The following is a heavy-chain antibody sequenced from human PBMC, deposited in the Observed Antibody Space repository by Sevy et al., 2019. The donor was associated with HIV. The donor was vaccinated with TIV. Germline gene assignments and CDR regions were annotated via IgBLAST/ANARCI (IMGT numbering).Heavy chain of an antibody. Sequence: GGSLRLSCAASGFTFSNYGMHWARQAPGKGLEWVAVVSYDGSTKYYADFVKGRFTISRDNSKNTVYLQMNTLRTEDTAVFYCAKGSKATDSAFDLWGQGTMVTVSS. V-gene: IGHV3-30*18. J-gene: IGHJ3*01. CDR2: VSYDGSTK. D-gene: IGHD1-26*01. CDR1: GFTFSNYG. CDR3: AKGSKATDSAFDL.